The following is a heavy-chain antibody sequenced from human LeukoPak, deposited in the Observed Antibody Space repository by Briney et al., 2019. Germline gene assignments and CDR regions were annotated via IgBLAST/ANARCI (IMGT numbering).Heavy chain of an antibody. CDR2: ISGSGGST. J-gene: IGHJ4*02. V-gene: IGHV3-23*01. D-gene: IGHD6-19*01. Sequence: KPGGSLRLSCAASGFTFSSYAMSWVRQAPGKGLEWVSAISGSGGSTYYADSVKGRFTISRDNSKNTLYLQMNSLRAEDTAVYYCAIDSFKAVAGSFDYWGQGTLVNVSS. CDR1: GFTFSSYA. CDR3: AIDSFKAVAGSFDY.